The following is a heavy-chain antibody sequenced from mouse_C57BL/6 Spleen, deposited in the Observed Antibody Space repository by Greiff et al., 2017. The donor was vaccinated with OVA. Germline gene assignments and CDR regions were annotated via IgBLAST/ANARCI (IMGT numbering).Heavy chain of an antibody. CDR1: GYAFSSSW. CDR3: VDPFFDY. Sequence: QVHVKQSGPELVKPGASVKISCKASGYAFSSSWMNWVKQRPGKGLEWIGRIYPGDGDTNYNGKFKGKATRTADKSSSTAYMQLSSLTSEDSAVYFCVDPFFDYWGQGTTLTVSS. CDR2: IYPGDGDT. V-gene: IGHV1-82*01. J-gene: IGHJ2*01.